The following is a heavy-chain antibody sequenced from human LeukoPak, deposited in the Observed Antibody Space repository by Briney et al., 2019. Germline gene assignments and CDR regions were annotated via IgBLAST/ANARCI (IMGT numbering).Heavy chain of an antibody. Sequence: SETLSLTCAVYGGSFSGYYWSWIRQPPGKGLEWIGEMNHSGSTNYNPSLKSRVTISVDTSKNQFSLKLSSVTAADTAVYYCASGLFFYGSGSYWDNYFDYWGQGTLVTVSS. D-gene: IGHD3-10*01. CDR1: GGSFSGYY. CDR2: MNHSGST. V-gene: IGHV4-34*01. CDR3: ASGLFFYGSGSYWDNYFDY. J-gene: IGHJ4*02.